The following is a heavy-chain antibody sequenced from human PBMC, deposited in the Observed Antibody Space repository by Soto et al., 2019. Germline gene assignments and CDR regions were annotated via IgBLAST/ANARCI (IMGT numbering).Heavy chain of an antibody. J-gene: IGHJ4*02. CDR3: TRAGGSYYFDF. CDR1: GFTFSSLW. Sequence: EVQLVESGGGLVVPGGSLRLSCAASGFTFSSLWMSWVRQAPGKGLEWVANINPDGSDQYYVYSVKGRFTISRDNARNSLYLQMNSMRGDDTAVYYCTRAGGSYYFDFWGQGTLVTVSA. CDR2: INPDGSDQ. D-gene: IGHD3-10*01. V-gene: IGHV3-7*01.